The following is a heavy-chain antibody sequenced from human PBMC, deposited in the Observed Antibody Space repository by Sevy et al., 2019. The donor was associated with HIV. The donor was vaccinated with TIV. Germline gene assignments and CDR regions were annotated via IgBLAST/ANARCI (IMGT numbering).Heavy chain of an antibody. J-gene: IGHJ6*02. D-gene: IGHD1-26*01. CDR2: ISSSSSYI. CDR3: ARDTIVGATTYYYGMDV. CDR1: GFTFSSYS. Sequence: GGSLRLSCAASGFTFSSYSMNWVRQAPEKGLEWVSSISSSSSYIYYADSVKGRFTISRDNAKNSLYLQMNSLRAEDTAVYYCARDTIVGATTYYYGMDVWGQGTTVTVSS. V-gene: IGHV3-21*01.